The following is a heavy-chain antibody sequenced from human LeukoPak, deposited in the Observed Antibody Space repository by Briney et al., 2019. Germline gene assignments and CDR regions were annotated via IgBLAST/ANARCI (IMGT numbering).Heavy chain of an antibody. CDR2: IHHSVGI. D-gene: IGHD4-17*01. V-gene: IGHV4-4*02. CDR1: GGFISSGNW. Sequence: SETLSLACAVSGGFISSGNWWGWFRQPPGKGLEWIGEIHHSVGINYNPSLKSRVTISVDTSKNHFSLKLSSVTAADTAVYYCARVPPDYGDYVRAFDIWGQGTKVTVSS. J-gene: IGHJ3*02. CDR3: ARVPPDYGDYVRAFDI.